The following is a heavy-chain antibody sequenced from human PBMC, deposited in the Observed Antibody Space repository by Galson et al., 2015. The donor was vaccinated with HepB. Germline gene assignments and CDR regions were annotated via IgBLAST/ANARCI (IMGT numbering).Heavy chain of an antibody. D-gene: IGHD6-13*01. CDR3: ARLPDYSSSWYERPDY. J-gene: IGHJ4*02. V-gene: IGHV5-10-1*01. CDR2: IDLSDSYT. CDR1: GYSFTSYW. Sequence: QSGAEVKKPGESLRISCKGSGYSFTSYWISWVRQMPGKGLEWMGRIDLSDSYTNYSPSFQGHVTISADKSISTAYLQWSSPKASDTAMYYCARLPDYSSSWYERPDYWGQGTLVTVSS.